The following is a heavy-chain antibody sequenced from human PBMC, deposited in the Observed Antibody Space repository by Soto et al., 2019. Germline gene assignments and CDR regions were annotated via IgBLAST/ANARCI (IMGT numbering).Heavy chain of an antibody. V-gene: IGHV3-30*18. D-gene: IGHD2-21*02. J-gene: IGHJ4*02. CDR2: ISYDGSNK. CDR1: GFTFSSYG. Sequence: QVQLVESGGGVVQPGRSLRLSCAASGFTFSSYGMHWVRQAPGKGLEWVAVISYDGSNKYYADSVKGRFTISRDNSKNTLYLQINSLRAEEPAVYYCEKGGDCCDYWGQGNLVTVSS. CDR3: EKGGDCCDY.